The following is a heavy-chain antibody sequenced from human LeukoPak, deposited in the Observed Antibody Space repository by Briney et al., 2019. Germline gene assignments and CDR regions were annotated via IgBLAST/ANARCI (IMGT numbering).Heavy chain of an antibody. D-gene: IGHD6-6*01. CDR2: IIPIFGTA. CDR1: GGTFSSYA. CDR3: ARLPRLGWDSSSSRGAFDI. V-gene: IGHV1-69*13. Sequence: ASVKVSCKASGGTFSSYAISWVRQAPGQGLEWMGGIIPIFGTANYAQKFQGRVTITADESTSTAYMELSSLRSEDTAVYYCARLPRLGWDSSSSRGAFDIWGQGTMVTVSS. J-gene: IGHJ3*02.